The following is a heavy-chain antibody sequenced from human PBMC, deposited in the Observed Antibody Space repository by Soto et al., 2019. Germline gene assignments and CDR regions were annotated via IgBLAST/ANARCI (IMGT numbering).Heavy chain of an antibody. J-gene: IGHJ6*02. CDR1: GSTFTSYD. CDR2: MNPNSGDT. CDR3: TRRAWVDG. D-gene: IGHD6-13*01. Sequence: ASVKVSLEASGSTFTSYDINWVRQATGQGLEWLGWMNPNSGDTGYAQKLQGRVTMTRNTSISTAYMELSSLRSDDTAVYYCTRRAWVDGWGQGTKVTFSS. V-gene: IGHV1-8*01.